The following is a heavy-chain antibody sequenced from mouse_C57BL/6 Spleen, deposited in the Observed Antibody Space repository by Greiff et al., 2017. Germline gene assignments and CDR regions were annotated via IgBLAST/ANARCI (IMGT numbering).Heavy chain of an antibody. CDR3: ARGGASYYAMDY. V-gene: IGHV1-19*01. D-gene: IGHD3-1*01. CDR2: INPYNGGT. CDR1: GYTFTDYY. Sequence: VQLQQSGPVLVKPGASVKMSCKASGYTFTDYYMNWVKQSHGKSLEWIGVINPYNGGTSYNQKFKGKATLTVDKSSSTAYMELNSLTSEDSAVYYCARGGASYYAMDYWGQGTSVTVSS. J-gene: IGHJ4*01.